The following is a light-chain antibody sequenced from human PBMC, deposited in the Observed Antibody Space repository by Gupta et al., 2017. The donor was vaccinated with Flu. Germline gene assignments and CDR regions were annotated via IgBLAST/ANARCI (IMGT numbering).Light chain of an antibody. CDR2: LAS. V-gene: IGKV2-30*01. J-gene: IGKJ5*01. CDR3: KQGGHAPCA. Sequence: TLVESAVSSCSTSNCQVNSDGKNYLHWYQQKPGQAPRRVIYLASKRDSGVPDRFSGSGSGTDFTFTISSVEAEDVGVYFCKQGGHAPCAFGQGTQLDIK. CDR1: NCQVNSDGKNY.